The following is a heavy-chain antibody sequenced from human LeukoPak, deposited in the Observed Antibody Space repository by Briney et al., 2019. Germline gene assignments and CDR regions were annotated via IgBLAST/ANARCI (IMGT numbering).Heavy chain of an antibody. Sequence: GGSLRLSCAASGFTFSSYGMHWVRQAPGKGLEWVAVIWYDGSNKYYADSVKGRFTISRDNSKNTLYLQMNSLRAEDTAVYYCARAHDYDSSGYFDYWGQGTLVTVSS. V-gene: IGHV3-33*01. J-gene: IGHJ4*02. CDR1: GFTFSSYG. CDR2: IWYDGSNK. CDR3: ARAHDYDSSGYFDY. D-gene: IGHD3-22*01.